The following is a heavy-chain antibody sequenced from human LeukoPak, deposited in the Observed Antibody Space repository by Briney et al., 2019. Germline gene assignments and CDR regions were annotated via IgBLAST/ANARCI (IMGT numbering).Heavy chain of an antibody. J-gene: IGHJ4*02. CDR1: GFTFSSYA. Sequence: TGGSLRLSCAASGFTFSSYAMSWVRQAPGKRLEWVSAICGSGGSTYYADSVKGRFTISRDNSKNTLYLQMNSLRAEDTAVYYCAKGGSLRYFDWDYWGQGTLVTVSS. V-gene: IGHV3-23*01. CDR2: ICGSGGST. CDR3: AKGGSLRYFDWDY. D-gene: IGHD3-9*01.